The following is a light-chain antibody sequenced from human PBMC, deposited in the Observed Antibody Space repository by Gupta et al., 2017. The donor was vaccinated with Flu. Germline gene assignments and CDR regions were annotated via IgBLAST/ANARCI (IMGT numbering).Light chain of an antibody. CDR1: RPNIGAGYD. Sequence: QSVLTQPPSVSGAPGQRVTISCTGSRPNIGAGYDVLWYQQLPGTAPKLLIYGNSNRPSGVPDRFSGSKSGTSASLAITGLQAEDEADYYCQSYDSSLSGSYVVFGGGTKLTVL. V-gene: IGLV1-40*01. J-gene: IGLJ2*01. CDR3: QSYDSSLSGSYVV. CDR2: GNS.